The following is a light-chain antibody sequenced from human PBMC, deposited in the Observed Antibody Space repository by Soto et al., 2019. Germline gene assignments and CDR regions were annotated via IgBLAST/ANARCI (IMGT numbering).Light chain of an antibody. J-gene: IGKJ1*01. Sequence: EIVLTQSPGTLSLSPGEGATLSCRASQSLSGSYLAWYQQKPGQAPRLLIYGSSSRATGIPDRFSGSGSGTDFTLTVSRLEPEDFAVYYCQHYGSSPTF. CDR3: QHYGSSPT. CDR2: GSS. V-gene: IGKV3-20*01. CDR1: QSLSGSY.